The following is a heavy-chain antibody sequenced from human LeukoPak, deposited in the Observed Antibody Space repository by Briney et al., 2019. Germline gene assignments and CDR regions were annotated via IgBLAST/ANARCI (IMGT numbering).Heavy chain of an antibody. J-gene: IGHJ4*02. CDR2: IYSGGST. CDR1: GFTFSSYA. D-gene: IGHD3-22*01. Sequence: GGSLRLSCAASGFTFSSYAMSWVRQAPGKGLEWVSVIYSGGSTYYADSVKGRFTISRDNSKNTLYLQMNSLRAEDTAVYYCARDHYYYDSSGYLVYWGQGTLVTVSS. V-gene: IGHV3-66*01. CDR3: ARDHYYYDSSGYLVY.